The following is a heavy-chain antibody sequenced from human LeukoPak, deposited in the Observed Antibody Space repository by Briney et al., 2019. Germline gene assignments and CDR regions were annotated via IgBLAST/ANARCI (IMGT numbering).Heavy chain of an antibody. J-gene: IGHJ4*02. CDR3: ARDVGHYYDSSGYRTGGIDY. CDR2: IYYSGNT. D-gene: IGHD3-22*01. CDR1: GGSLSRGDYY. Sequence: SETLSLTCTLSGGSLSRGDYYWSWIRQPPGKGLEWIGYIYYSGNTYYNPSLKSRVIISVDTSQNQFSLKLSSVTAADTAVYYCARDVGHYYDSSGYRTGGIDYWGQGTLVTVSS. V-gene: IGHV4-30-4*01.